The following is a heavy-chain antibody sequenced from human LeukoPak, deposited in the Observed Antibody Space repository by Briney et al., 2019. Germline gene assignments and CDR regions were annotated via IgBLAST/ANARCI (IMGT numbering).Heavy chain of an antibody. CDR2: IYYIGST. CDR1: GGSIRSYY. D-gene: IGHD1-26*01. CDR3: ARGGIVGSRTNWFDP. Sequence: SETLSLTCTVSGGSIRSYYWSWIRQPPGKGLECIGYIYYIGSTNYNPSLKSRVTISLDTSKSQFSLKLTSVTLADTAVYYCARGGIVGSRTNWFDPWGQGILVTVSS. V-gene: IGHV4-59*01. J-gene: IGHJ5*02.